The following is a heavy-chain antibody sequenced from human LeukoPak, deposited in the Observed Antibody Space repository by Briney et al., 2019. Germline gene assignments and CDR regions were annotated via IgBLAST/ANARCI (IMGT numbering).Heavy chain of an antibody. Sequence: GGYLRLSCAASGFTFSSYGMHWVRQAPGKGLEWVAVIWYDGSNKYYADSVKGRFTISRDNSKNTLYLQMNSLRAEDTAVYYCARDRWYYDYAWDYYFDYWGQGTLVTVSS. CDR3: ARDRWYYDYAWDYYFDY. D-gene: IGHD3-16*01. V-gene: IGHV3-33*01. CDR1: GFTFSSYG. CDR2: IWYDGSNK. J-gene: IGHJ4*02.